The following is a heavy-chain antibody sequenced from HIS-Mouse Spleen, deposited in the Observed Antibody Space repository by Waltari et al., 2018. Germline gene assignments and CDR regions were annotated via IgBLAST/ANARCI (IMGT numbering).Heavy chain of an antibody. D-gene: IGHD6-13*01. CDR3: AREIPYSSSWYDWYFDL. CDR2: IYYSGRT. CDR1: GGSISSSSYY. J-gene: IGHJ2*01. V-gene: IGHV4-39*07. Sequence: QLQLQESGPGLVKPSETLSLTCTVPGGSISSSSYYWGWIRQPPGKGLEWIGSIYYSGRTYYNPSLNGRVTISVDTSKNQFSLKLSSVTAADTAVYYCAREIPYSSSWYDWYFDLWGRGTLVTVSS.